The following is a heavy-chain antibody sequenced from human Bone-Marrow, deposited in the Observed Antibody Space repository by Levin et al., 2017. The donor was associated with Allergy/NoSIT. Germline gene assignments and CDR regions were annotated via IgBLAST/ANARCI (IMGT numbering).Heavy chain of an antibody. CDR1: GGSISSRNW. D-gene: IGHD2-8*01. J-gene: IGHJ4*02. CDR2: IYHSGST. CDR3: ARVDPVTPPVRFDY. Sequence: SETLSLTCAVSGGSISSRNWWSWVRQPPGKGLEWIAEIYHSGSTNYNPSLKSRVTISVDKSKNQFSLKLSSVTAADPAVYYCARVDPVTPPVRFDYWGQGTLVTVSS. V-gene: IGHV4-4*02.